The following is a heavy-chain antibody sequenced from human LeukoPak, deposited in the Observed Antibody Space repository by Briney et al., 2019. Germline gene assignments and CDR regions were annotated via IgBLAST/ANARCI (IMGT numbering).Heavy chain of an antibody. D-gene: IGHD2-21*01. V-gene: IGHV3-30*02. Sequence: GGSLRLSCAASGFTFTAFGMHWVREAPGKGLEWIGFIRFDGSGEFYADSVKGRFTISRDKSKDTLFLQMNRLRAEDTVGYFCATDYIGASNNCVCPEDWGQGTPVTVSS. CDR3: ATDYIGASNNCVCPED. CDR2: IRFDGSGE. J-gene: IGHJ4*02. CDR1: GFTFTAFG.